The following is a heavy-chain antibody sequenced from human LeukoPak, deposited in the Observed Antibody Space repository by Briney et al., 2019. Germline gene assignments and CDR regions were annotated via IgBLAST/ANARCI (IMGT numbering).Heavy chain of an antibody. D-gene: IGHD2-2*01. V-gene: IGHV4-61*01. Sequence: SETLSLTCTVSGASVSSASYWTWIRQPPGKGVEWIAHIYNGVNTNYNPSLKSRVTISVDTSKNQFSLRLNSVTAADTAVYYCAREVIRCSSTSCYAGYGMDVWGQGTTVTVSS. CDR1: GASVSSASY. J-gene: IGHJ6*02. CDR2: IYNGVNT. CDR3: AREVIRCSSTSCYAGYGMDV.